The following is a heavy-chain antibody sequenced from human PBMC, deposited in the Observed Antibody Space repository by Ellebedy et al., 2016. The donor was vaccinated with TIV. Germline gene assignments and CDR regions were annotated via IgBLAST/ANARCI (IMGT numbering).Heavy chain of an antibody. V-gene: IGHV3-11*01. Sequence: GESLKISCAASGFTFSGYYMSWFRQAPGKGPEWVSYLSYSGDVIYYADSVKGRFTTSRDNAGNSVYLQMNSLRAEDTAVYYCARLGVIAAAGASDSWGQGTLVIVSS. CDR3: ARLGVIAAAGASDS. D-gene: IGHD6-13*01. CDR2: LSYSGDVI. CDR1: GFTFSGYY. J-gene: IGHJ4*02.